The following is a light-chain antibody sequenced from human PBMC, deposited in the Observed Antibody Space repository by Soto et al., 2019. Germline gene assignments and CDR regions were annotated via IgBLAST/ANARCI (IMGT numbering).Light chain of an antibody. J-gene: IGLJ3*02. V-gene: IGLV2-14*01. CDR3: SSYTYSGTLVV. Sequence: QSVLTQPASVSGSPGQSITISCTGTSNDVGGYHYVSWYQQYPGKAPNLIIYEISHRHSGVSNRFSGSKSGNTASLTISGLLADDEADYYCSSYTYSGTLVVFGGGTKLTVL. CDR2: EIS. CDR1: SNDVGGYHY.